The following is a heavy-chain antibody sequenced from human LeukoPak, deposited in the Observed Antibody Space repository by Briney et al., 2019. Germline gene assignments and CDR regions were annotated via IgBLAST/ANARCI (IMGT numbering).Heavy chain of an antibody. V-gene: IGHV1-69*06. Sequence: SVKFSCKASGGTFSSYAISWVGRAPGPGLEWMGRIIPIFVTANYAQKFQGRVTITADKFTSTAYMELSGLRSEDTAMYYCARGPRLTYYYDSSGYYLDYWGQGTLVTVSS. J-gene: IGHJ4*02. CDR1: GGTFSSYA. CDR2: IIPIFVTA. CDR3: ARGPRLTYYYDSSGYYLDY. D-gene: IGHD3-22*01.